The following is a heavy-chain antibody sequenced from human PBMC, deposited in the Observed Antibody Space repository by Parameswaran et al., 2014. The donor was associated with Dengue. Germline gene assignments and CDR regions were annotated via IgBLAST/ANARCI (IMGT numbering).Heavy chain of an antibody. D-gene: IGHD6-13*01. CDR2: IYTTGTT. Sequence: RWIRQPPGKGLEWIGRIYTTGTTNYNPSLKSRVTMSLDTSKNQFFLKLTSVTAADTAVYYCARDRGSSTWSEEFDYWGQGTLVTVSS. J-gene: IGHJ4*02. CDR3: ARDRGSSTWSEEFDY. V-gene: IGHV4-4*07.